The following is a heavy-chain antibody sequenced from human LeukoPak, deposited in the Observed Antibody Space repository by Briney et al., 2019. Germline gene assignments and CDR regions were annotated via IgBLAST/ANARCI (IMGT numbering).Heavy chain of an antibody. V-gene: IGHV1-2*02. CDR3: ARDLNYDILTGYYYNGNFDY. D-gene: IGHD3-9*01. CDR2: INPNSGGT. Sequence: GASVKVSCKASGYTFTGYYMHWVRQAPGQGLEWMGWINPNSGGTNYAQKFQGRVTMTRDTSISTAYMELSRLRSDDTAVYYCARDLNYDILTGYYYNGNFDYWGQGTLVTVSS. J-gene: IGHJ4*02. CDR1: GYTFTGYY.